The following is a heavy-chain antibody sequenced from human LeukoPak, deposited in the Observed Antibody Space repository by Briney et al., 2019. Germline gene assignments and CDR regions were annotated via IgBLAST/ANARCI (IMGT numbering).Heavy chain of an antibody. Sequence: GGSLRLSCAASGFTFSSHAMHWVRQAPGKGLEWVAVISYDGSNKYYADSVKGRFTISRDNSKNTLYLQMNSLRAEDTAVYYCARDPDLLTGSPQYYFHYWGQGALVTVSS. CDR2: ISYDGSNK. CDR1: GFTFSSHA. J-gene: IGHJ4*02. CDR3: ARDPDLLTGSPQYYFHY. D-gene: IGHD3-9*01. V-gene: IGHV3-30*04.